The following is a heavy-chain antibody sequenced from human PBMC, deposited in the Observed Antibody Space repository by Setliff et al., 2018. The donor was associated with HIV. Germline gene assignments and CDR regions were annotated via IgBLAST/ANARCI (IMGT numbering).Heavy chain of an antibody. CDR3: ARDLRNSNTLFGVLNFVFDL. Sequence: ASVKVSCKASGYTLSSHYIHWVRQAPGHRPEWVGWINPQTGGTNFAQKFQGRIIMTSDTSVNTVFIELSRLKSDDTALYYCARDLRNSNTLFGVLNFVFDLWGQGTLVTSSS. V-gene: IGHV1-2*02. CDR2: INPQTGGT. CDR1: GYTLSSHY. D-gene: IGHD3-3*01. J-gene: IGHJ4*02.